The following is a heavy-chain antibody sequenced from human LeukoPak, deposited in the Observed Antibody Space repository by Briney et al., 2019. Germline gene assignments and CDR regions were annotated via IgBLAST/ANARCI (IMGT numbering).Heavy chain of an antibody. J-gene: IGHJ4*02. CDR2: INESGST. V-gene: IGHV4-34*01. Sequence: SSETLSLTCAVYGGSFSGYYWSWIRQPPGKGLEWIGEINESGSTKYNASLNSRVTISVDTSKNQFSLRLSSVTAADTAVYFCARGFRGDNFDYWGQGTLVTVSS. D-gene: IGHD7-27*01. CDR1: GGSFSGYY. CDR3: ARGFRGDNFDY.